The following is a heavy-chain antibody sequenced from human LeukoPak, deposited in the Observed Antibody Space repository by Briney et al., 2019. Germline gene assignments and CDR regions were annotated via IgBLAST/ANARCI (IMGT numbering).Heavy chain of an antibody. Sequence: SETLSLTCTVSGGSISSRSYYWGWIRQPPGKGLEWIGSIYYSGSTYYNPSLKSRVTVSVDTSKNQFSLKLSSVTAADTAVYYCARENCSGGSCYSIYYYYYMDVWGKGTTVTVSS. CDR3: ARENCSGGSCYSIYYYYYMDV. J-gene: IGHJ6*03. D-gene: IGHD2-15*01. V-gene: IGHV4-39*07. CDR2: IYYSGST. CDR1: GGSISSRSYY.